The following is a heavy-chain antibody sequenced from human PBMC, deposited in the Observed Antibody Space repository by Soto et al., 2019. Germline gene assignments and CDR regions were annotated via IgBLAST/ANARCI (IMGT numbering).Heavy chain of an antibody. V-gene: IGHV4-59*01. Sequence: PSETLSLTCTVSGGSISSYYWSWIRQPPGKGLEWIGYIYYSGSTNYNPSLKSRVTISVDTSKNQFSLKLSSVTAADTAVYYCARGPTYYYDMGFDYWGQGTLVTVSS. CDR3: ARGPTYYYDMGFDY. CDR2: IYYSGST. D-gene: IGHD3-22*01. CDR1: GGSISSYY. J-gene: IGHJ4*02.